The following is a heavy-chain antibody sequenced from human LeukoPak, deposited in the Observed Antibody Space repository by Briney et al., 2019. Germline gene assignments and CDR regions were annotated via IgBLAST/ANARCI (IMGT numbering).Heavy chain of an antibody. CDR1: GFTFSSYS. CDR2: ISSSSSTI. CDR3: ARDLSGYSYGSHFDY. J-gene: IGHJ4*02. Sequence: GGSLRLSCAASGFTFSSYSMNWVRQAPGKGLEWVSYISSSSSTIYYADSVKGRFTISRDNAKNSLYLQMNSLRAEDTAVYYCARDLSGYSYGSHFDYWGQGTLVTVSS. D-gene: IGHD5-18*01. V-gene: IGHV3-48*04.